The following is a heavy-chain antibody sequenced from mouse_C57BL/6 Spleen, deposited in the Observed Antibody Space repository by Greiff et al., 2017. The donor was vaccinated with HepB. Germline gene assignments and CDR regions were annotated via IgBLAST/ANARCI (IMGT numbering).Heavy chain of an antibody. J-gene: IGHJ2*01. Sequence: QVQLQQPGAELVKPGASVKMSCKASGYTFTNYWITWVKQRPGQGLEWIGDIYPGSGSTNYNENFKSKATLTLDTSSSTAYMQLSSLTSEDSAVYYCARSGSSYNCWGQGTTLTVSS. CDR2: IYPGSGST. CDR1: GYTFTNYW. D-gene: IGHD1-1*01. CDR3: ARSGSSYNC. V-gene: IGHV1-55*01.